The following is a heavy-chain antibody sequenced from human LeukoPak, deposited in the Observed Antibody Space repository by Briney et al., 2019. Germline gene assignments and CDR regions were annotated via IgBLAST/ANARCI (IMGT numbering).Heavy chain of an antibody. V-gene: IGHV3-74*01. J-gene: IGHJ4*02. CDR3: ARDCSDTGCYNTAFDY. CDR1: GFTFSNNW. D-gene: IGHD2-2*02. Sequence: GGSLRLSCAASGFTFSNNWMHWVRQAPGKGLVWVSRISRDGSSTSYADSVKGRFTISRDNAKNTLYLQMNTLRAEDTAVYYCARDCSDTGCYNTAFDYWSQGTLVTVSS. CDR2: ISRDGSST.